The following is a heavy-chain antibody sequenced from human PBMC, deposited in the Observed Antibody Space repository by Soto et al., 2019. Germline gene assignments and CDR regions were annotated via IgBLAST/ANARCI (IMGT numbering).Heavy chain of an antibody. V-gene: IGHV3-33*08. CDR2: ICYGGSNK. CDR3: ARDPMYYYDSSGYYYPVDY. D-gene: IGHD3-22*01. CDR1: GVPFSSYG. J-gene: IGHJ4*02. Sequence: GGALRLSCAASGVPFSSYGRSWVRQAPGKGLEWVAVICYGGSNKSYEDSVQGRFTISRDNSKNTLYLQMNSLRAEDTAVYYCARDPMYYYDSSGYYYPVDYWGQGTLVTVSS.